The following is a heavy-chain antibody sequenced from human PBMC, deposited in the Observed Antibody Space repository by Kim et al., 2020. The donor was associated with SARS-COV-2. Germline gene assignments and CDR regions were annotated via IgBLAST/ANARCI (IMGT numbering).Heavy chain of an antibody. V-gene: IGHV3-48*04. CDR1: GFTFSSYS. CDR2: ISSSSSTI. CDR3: ARGGYRAFDY. D-gene: IGHD5-18*01. J-gene: IGHJ4*02. Sequence: GGSLRLSCAASGFTFSSYSMNWVRQAPGKGLAWVSYISSSSSTIYYADSVKGRFTISRDNAKNSLYFQMNSLRAEDTGVYYCARGGYRAFDYWGQGTLVT.